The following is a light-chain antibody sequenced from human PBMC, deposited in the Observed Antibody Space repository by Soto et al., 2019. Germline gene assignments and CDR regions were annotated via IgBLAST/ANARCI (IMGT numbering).Light chain of an antibody. CDR1: SSDVGGYNY. J-gene: IGLJ1*01. Sequence: QSALTQPASVSGSPGQSITISCTGTSSDVGGYNYVSWYQQHPGKAPKLMIYEVSNRPSGVSNRFSGSKSGNTASLTISGLQAEDEADYYCSSYTSSSNYVFGTGTPLTVL. CDR2: EVS. CDR3: SSYTSSSNYV. V-gene: IGLV2-14*01.